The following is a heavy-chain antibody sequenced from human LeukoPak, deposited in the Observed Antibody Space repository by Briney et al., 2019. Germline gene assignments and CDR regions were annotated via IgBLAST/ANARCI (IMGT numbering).Heavy chain of an antibody. J-gene: IGHJ4*02. CDR2: NNPSGGST. CDR1: GYTFTSYY. CDR3: ARESSGSYYHFDY. D-gene: IGHD1-26*01. V-gene: IGHV1-46*03. Sequence: EASVKVSCKASGYTFTSYYMHWVRQAPGQGLEWMGMNNPSGGSTTYAQKFQGRVTMTRDTSTSTVYMELSSLRSEDTAVYYCARESSGSYYHFDYWGQGTLVTVSS.